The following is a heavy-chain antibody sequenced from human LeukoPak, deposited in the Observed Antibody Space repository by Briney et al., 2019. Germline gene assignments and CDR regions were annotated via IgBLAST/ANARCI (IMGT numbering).Heavy chain of an antibody. V-gene: IGHV3-21*01. CDR2: ISSSSTYI. CDR1: GFTFSSYT. D-gene: IGHD6-19*01. J-gene: IGHJ4*02. Sequence: PGGSLRLSCAASGFTFSSYTMNWVRQAPGEGLEWVSSISSSSTYIYYADSVKGRFTISRDNAKNSLYLQMNSLRAEDTAVYYCARWEWGPVAGTGTEYWGQGTLVTVSS. CDR3: ARWEWGPVAGTGTEY.